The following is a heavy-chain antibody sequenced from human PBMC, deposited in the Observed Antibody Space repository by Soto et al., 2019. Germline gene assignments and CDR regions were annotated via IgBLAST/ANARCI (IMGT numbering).Heavy chain of an antibody. Sequence: PGGSLRLSCAASGFAFGGYSITWVRQAPGKGLEWVSVIGGNAVTTHYADSVKGRFIVSRDNSKNTVSLLMNSLRAEDTALYYCAKHVAHGVEAPDYWGRGTLVTVSS. CDR1: GFAFGGYS. J-gene: IGHJ4*02. CDR2: IGGNAVTT. CDR3: AKHVAHGVEAPDY. V-gene: IGHV3-23*01. D-gene: IGHD4-17*01.